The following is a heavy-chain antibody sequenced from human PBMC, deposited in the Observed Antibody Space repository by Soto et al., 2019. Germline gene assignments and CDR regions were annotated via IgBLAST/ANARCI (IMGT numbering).Heavy chain of an antibody. CDR2: IFSSGTT. CDR1: GDSISSGNTY. Sequence: SETLSLTCTVSGDSISSGNTYWSWIRQPPGKGLEWIGYIFSSGTTYYNPSLKSRLTMSLDASQNQFSLKLNSLTDADTAVYFCARVPSPFDYYYAMDVWGQGTTVT. D-gene: IGHD3-16*01. CDR3: ARVPSPFDYYYAMDV. V-gene: IGHV4-30-4*01. J-gene: IGHJ6*02.